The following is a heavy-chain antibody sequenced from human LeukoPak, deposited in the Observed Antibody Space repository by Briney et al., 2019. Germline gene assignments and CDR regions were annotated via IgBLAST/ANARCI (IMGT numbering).Heavy chain of an antibody. CDR1: GFTFSSYA. V-gene: IGHV3-30-3*01. D-gene: IGHD6-13*01. CDR2: ISYDGSNK. CDR3: ARETIAAAGTGRPYVAGDAFDI. J-gene: IGHJ3*02. Sequence: GGSLRLSCAASGFTFSSYAMSWVRQAPGKGLEWVAVISYDGSNKYYADSVKGRFTISRDNSKNTLYLQMNSLRAEDTAVYYCARETIAAAGTGRPYVAGDAFDIWGQGTMVTVSS.